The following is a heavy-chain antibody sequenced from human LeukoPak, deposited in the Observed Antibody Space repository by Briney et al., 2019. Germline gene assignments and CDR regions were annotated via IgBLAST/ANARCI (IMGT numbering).Heavy chain of an antibody. Sequence: SETLSLTCTVSGVSISSSSYYWGWIRQPPGKGLEWVGSIYYSGSTYYNPSLKSRVTISVDTSKNQFSLKLSSVTAADTAVYYCAGPLGYCSSTSCYEDWFDPWGQGTLVTVSS. V-gene: IGHV4-39*01. J-gene: IGHJ5*02. CDR1: GVSISSSSYY. CDR3: AGPLGYCSSTSCYEDWFDP. D-gene: IGHD2-2*01. CDR2: IYYSGST.